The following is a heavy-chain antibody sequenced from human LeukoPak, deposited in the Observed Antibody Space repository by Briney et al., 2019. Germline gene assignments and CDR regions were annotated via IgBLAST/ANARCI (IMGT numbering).Heavy chain of an antibody. CDR3: ARDAYGYGHT. D-gene: IGHD5-18*01. CDR1: GGSISSGGYY. V-gene: IGHV4-31*03. CDR2: IYYSGST. Sequence: SETLSLTCTVSGGSISSGGYYWSWIRQHPGKGLEWIGYIYYSGSTYYNPSLKSRVTISVDTSKNQFSLKLSSVTAADTAVYYCARDAYGYGHTLGQGTLVTVSS. J-gene: IGHJ5*02.